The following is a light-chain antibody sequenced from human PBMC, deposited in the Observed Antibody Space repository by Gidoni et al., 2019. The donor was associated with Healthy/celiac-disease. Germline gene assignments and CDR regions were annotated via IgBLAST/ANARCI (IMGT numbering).Light chain of an antibody. V-gene: IGKV1-5*01. J-gene: IGKJ1*01. Sequence: DIQMTQSPSTLSASVGDRVTITCRPSQSTSTWLAWYQQKPGKAPKLLIYDASSLESGVPSRFSGSGSGTEFTLTISSLQPDDFATYYCQQYNSYPWTFGQGTKVEVK. CDR1: QSTSTW. CDR2: DAS. CDR3: QQYNSYPWT.